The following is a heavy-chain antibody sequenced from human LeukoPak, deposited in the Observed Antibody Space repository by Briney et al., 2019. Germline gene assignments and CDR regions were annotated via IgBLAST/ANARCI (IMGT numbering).Heavy chain of an antibody. CDR3: ARDLTTSDN. D-gene: IGHD1/OR15-1a*01. CDR1: GFTFDDYG. Sequence: PGGSLRLSCAASGFTFDDYGMSWVRQAPGKGLEWVSGINWSGGRTGYADSLKGRFTISRDNAKSTLYLQMNSLRDEDTALYYCARDLTTSDNWGQGTLVTVSS. V-gene: IGHV3-20*04. J-gene: IGHJ4*02. CDR2: INWSGGRT.